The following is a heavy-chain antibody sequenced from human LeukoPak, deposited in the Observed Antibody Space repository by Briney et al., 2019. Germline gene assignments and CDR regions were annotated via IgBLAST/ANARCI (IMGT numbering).Heavy chain of an antibody. D-gene: IGHD4-23*01. CDR1: GFTFSSYA. CDR3: GKDRLRWYQPDFDY. CDR2: ISGSGGST. Sequence: GGSLRLSCAASGFTFSSYAMSWVRQAPGKGLEWVSAISGSGGSTYYADSVKGRFTISRDNSKNTLYLQMNSLRAEDTAVYYCGKDRLRWYQPDFDYWGQGTLVTVSS. V-gene: IGHV3-23*01. J-gene: IGHJ4*02.